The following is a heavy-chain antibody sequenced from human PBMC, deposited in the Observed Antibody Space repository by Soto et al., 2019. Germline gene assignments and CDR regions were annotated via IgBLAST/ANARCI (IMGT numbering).Heavy chain of an antibody. CDR1: GFSFSNYG. Sequence: QVQLVESGGGVVQPGRSLRLSCAASGFSFSNYGMHWVSQAPGKGLDWVALIWSDGTKKYYADSVKGRFTISRDNSKNTLYLQMNSLRAEDTAVYYCARDGRSTPVMNRPNDAFDIWGQGTMVTVSS. J-gene: IGHJ3*02. V-gene: IGHV3-33*01. CDR3: ARDGRSTPVMNRPNDAFDI. D-gene: IGHD1-1*01. CDR2: IWSDGTKK.